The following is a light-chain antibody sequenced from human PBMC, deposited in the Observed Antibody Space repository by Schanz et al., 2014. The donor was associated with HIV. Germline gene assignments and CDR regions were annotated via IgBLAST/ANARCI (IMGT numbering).Light chain of an antibody. V-gene: IGLV2-23*01. J-gene: IGLJ2*01. CDR2: EGS. Sequence: QSVLTQSASVSGSPGQSITISCTGTISDVGSYNLVSWYQQHPGKAPKLIIYEGSKRPLGVSNRFSGSKSGNTASLTISGLQAEDEADYYCCSYVDTYSVIFGGGTKLTVL. CDR3: CSYVDTYSVI. CDR1: ISDVGSYNL.